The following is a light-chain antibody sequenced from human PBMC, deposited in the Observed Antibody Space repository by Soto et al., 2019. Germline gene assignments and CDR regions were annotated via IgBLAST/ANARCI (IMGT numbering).Light chain of an antibody. Sequence: EIVMSQSPATLSVSPGERATLSCRASQSVSNNLAWYQQKPGQAPRLLIYAASTRATGIPARFSGSGSATEFTLTISSLQSEDFAVYYCQQYNNWPPLTFGGGTKAEIK. V-gene: IGKV3-15*01. CDR3: QQYNNWPPLT. CDR1: QSVSNN. J-gene: IGKJ4*01. CDR2: AAS.